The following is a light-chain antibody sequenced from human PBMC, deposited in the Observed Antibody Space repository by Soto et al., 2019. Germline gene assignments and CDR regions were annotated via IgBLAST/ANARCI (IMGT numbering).Light chain of an antibody. J-gene: IGLJ1*01. Sequence: SYYLTQPPSVSVAPGQTARITCWGNTIGGKSVHWYQQKPGQAPVLVVYDDTDRPSGIPERFSGSNSGNTATLTISSVEAGDEADYYCQVWDTSSDRSYVFGTGTKVTVL. CDR2: DDT. CDR1: TIGGKS. V-gene: IGLV3-21*02. CDR3: QVWDTSSDRSYV.